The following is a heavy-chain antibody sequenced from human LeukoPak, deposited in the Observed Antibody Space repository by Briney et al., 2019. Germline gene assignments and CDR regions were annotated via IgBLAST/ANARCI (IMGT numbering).Heavy chain of an antibody. CDR2: IYYSGST. CDR1: GGSISSSPYY. J-gene: IGHJ5*02. D-gene: IGHD3-10*01. Sequence: SETLSLTCTVSGGSISSSPYYWGWIRQPPGKGLEWIGSIYYSGSTYYNPSLKSRVTISVDMSKNQFSLKLRSVTSADTAVYYCARIITMVRGVITPSWFDPWGQGTLVTVSS. V-gene: IGHV4-39*01. CDR3: ARIITMVRGVITPSWFDP.